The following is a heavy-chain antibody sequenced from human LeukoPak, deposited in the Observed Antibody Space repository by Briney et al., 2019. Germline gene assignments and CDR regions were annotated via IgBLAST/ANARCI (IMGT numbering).Heavy chain of an antibody. D-gene: IGHD1-14*01. CDR1: GFTFSSHA. J-gene: IGHJ4*02. V-gene: IGHV3-23*01. CDR2: ITGSGGGT. Sequence: PGGSLRLSCAASGFTFSSHAMTWVRQAPGKGLEWGSAITGSGGGTFNAASVKGQFTISRDNSRNTLYLQLNSLRAEDTAVYYCAKLGISDGIDYWGQGTLVTVSS. CDR3: AKLGISDGIDY.